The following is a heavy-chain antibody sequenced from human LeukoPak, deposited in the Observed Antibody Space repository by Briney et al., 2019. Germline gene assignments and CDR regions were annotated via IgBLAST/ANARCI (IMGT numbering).Heavy chain of an antibody. CDR2: IYYSGST. V-gene: IGHV4-59*01. CDR3: ARAKAPYYYYYYMDV. Sequence: SETLSLTCTVSGGSINSYYWSWIRQPPGKGLEWIGYIYYSGSTNYNPSLKSRVTISVDTSKNQFSLKLSSVTAADTAVYYCARAKAPYYYYYYMDVWGKGTTVTVSS. J-gene: IGHJ6*03. CDR1: GGSINSYY.